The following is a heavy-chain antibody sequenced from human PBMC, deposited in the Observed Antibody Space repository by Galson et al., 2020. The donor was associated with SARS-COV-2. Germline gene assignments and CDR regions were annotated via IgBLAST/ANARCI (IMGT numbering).Heavy chain of an antibody. D-gene: IGHD5-18*01. CDR2: IYYSGST. J-gene: IGHJ4*02. Sequence: SETLSLTCTVSGGSISSYYWSSIRQPPGKGLEWIGYIYYSGSTNYNPSLKSRVTISVDTSKNQFSLKLSSVTAADTAVYYCARQKRTAMVTLLAVDYWGQGTLVTVSS. V-gene: IGHV4-59*08. CDR1: GGSISSYY. CDR3: ARQKRTAMVTLLAVDY.